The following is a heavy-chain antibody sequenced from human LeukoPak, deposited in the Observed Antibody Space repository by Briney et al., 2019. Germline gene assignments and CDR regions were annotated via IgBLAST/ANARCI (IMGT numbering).Heavy chain of an antibody. Sequence: HAGGSLRLSCAASGFTFSSYAMSWVRQAPGKGLEWGSGISGSGDNTYYADSVKGRFTISRDNSKNTLYVQVNSLGTEDTAAYYCAKGSYYDSSGSFYFDYWGQGTLVTVSS. CDR3: AKGSYYDSSGSFYFDY. CDR2: ISGSGDNT. V-gene: IGHV3-23*01. D-gene: IGHD3-22*01. J-gene: IGHJ4*02. CDR1: GFTFSSYA.